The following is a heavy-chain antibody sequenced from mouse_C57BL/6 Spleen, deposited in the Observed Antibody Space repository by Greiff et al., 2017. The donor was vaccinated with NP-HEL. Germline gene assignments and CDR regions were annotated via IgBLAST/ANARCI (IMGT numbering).Heavy chain of an antibody. CDR3: AINWDPFAY. V-gene: IGHV1-81*01. D-gene: IGHD4-1*02. J-gene: IGHJ3*01. CDR1: GYTFTSYG. CDR2: IYPRSGNT. Sequence: QVQLQQSGAELARPGASVKLSCKASGYTFTSYGISWVKQRTGQGLEWIGEIYPRSGNTYYNEKFKGKATLTADKSSSTAYMELRSLTSEDSAVYFCAINWDPFAYWGQGTLVTVSA.